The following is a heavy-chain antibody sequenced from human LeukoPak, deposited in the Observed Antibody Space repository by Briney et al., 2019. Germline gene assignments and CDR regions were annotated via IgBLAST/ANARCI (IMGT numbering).Heavy chain of an antibody. CDR1: GFTFSSYE. J-gene: IGHJ4*02. Sequence: GGSLSLSCEASGFTFSSYEMNWVRQAQGKGLDWVSYISSSGSTIYYADSVKGRCTISRDNAKNSLYLQMNSMRAEDTAVYYCARGVRYCDWWPIDYWGQGTLVTVP. CDR3: ARGVRYCDWWPIDY. CDR2: ISSSGSTI. V-gene: IGHV3-48*03. D-gene: IGHD3-9*01.